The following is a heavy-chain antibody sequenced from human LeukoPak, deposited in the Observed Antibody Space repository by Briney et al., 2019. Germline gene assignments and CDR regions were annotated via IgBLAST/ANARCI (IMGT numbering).Heavy chain of an antibody. Sequence: PGGSLRLSCAASGFTFSSYGMHWVRQAPGKGLEWVAVILSDGSKEFYTDSVKGRFTISRDNSKNTLYLQMNSLRAEGTAVYYCARDGNYGDYFDYWGQGTLVTVSS. CDR2: ILSDGSKE. J-gene: IGHJ4*02. CDR1: GFTFSSYG. CDR3: ARDGNYGDYFDY. V-gene: IGHV3-33*01. D-gene: IGHD4-17*01.